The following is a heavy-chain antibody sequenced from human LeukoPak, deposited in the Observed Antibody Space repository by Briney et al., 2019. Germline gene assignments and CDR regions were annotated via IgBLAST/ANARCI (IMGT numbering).Heavy chain of an antibody. CDR2: ISGSGGST. J-gene: IGHJ5*02. V-gene: IGHV3-23*01. D-gene: IGHD6-13*01. CDR3: AKDESYSSPDNWFDP. CDR1: GFTFSSHW. Sequence: PGGSLRLSCAASGFTFSSHWMHWVRQAPGKGLEWVSAISGSGGSTYYADSVKGRFTISRDNSKNTLYLQMNSLRAEDTAVYYCAKDESYSSPDNWFDPWGQGTLVTVSS.